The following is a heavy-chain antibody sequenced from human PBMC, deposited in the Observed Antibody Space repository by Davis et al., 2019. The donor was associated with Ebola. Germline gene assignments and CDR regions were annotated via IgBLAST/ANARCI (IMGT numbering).Heavy chain of an antibody. CDR3: ARGGYKPYYFDY. CDR2: ISYDGSNK. Sequence: GGSLRLSCAASGFTFSSYAMHWVRQAPGKGLELVAVISYDGSNKYYADSVKGRFTISRDNSKNTLYLQMNSLRAEDTAVYYCARGGYKPYYFDYWGQGTLVTVSS. D-gene: IGHD3-10*01. CDR1: GFTFSSYA. V-gene: IGHV3-30-3*01. J-gene: IGHJ4*02.